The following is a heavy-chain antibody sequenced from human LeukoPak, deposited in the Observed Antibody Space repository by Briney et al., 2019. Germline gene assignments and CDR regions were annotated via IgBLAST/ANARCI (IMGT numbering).Heavy chain of an antibody. CDR3: ARSYYGSGTYYYDY. J-gene: IGHJ4*02. CDR1: GGSISSYY. Sequence: SETLSLTCTVSGGSISSYYWSWIRQPPGKGLEWIGYIYYSGSTNYNPSLKSRVTISVDTSKNQFSLKLSSVTAADTAVYYCARSYYGSGTYYYDYWGQGTLVTVSS. CDR2: IYYSGST. D-gene: IGHD3-10*01. V-gene: IGHV4-59*08.